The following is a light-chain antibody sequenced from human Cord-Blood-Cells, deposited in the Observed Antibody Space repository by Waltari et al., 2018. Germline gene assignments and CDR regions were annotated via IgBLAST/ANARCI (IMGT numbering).Light chain of an antibody. J-gene: IGLJ1*01. CDR3: SSYTSSSNYV. CDR2: DFS. V-gene: IGLV2-14*03. Sequence: QSALTQPASVSGSPGQSITISCTGTSSDVGGYNYVSWYQQHPGKTPKPMIYDFSNRPSGVSNRFSGSKSGNTASLTISGLQADDEADYYCSSYTSSSNYVFGTGTKVTVL. CDR1: SSDVGGYNY.